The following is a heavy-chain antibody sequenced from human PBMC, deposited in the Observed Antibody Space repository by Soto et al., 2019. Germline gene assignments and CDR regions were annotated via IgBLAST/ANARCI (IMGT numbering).Heavy chain of an antibody. V-gene: IGHV4-39*01. Sequence: QLQLQESGPGLVKPSETLSLTCTVSGGSISSSSYFWGWIRQPPGKGLEWIGSIYYSGRTYYNPSLRRLVAASVETSKNQFSLMLSSVTAADAAVYYGARPPRDVWFDPWGQGTLVTVSS. CDR2: IYYSGRT. D-gene: IGHD2-21*02. CDR1: GGSISSSSYF. J-gene: IGHJ5*02. CDR3: ARPPRDVWFDP.